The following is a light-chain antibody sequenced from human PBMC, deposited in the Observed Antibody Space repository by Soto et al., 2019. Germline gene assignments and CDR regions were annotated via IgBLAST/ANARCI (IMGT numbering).Light chain of an antibody. V-gene: IGKV1-5*01. CDR1: QSISNW. CDR3: QQHNSLYT. J-gene: IGKJ2*01. Sequence: DIQMTQSPSTLSASVGDRVTITCRASQSISNWLAWYQQKPGKAPNLLIYDASSLESGVPSRFSGSGSGTEFTLTISSLQPDDFGTYYCQQHNSLYTFGQGTKLEIK. CDR2: DAS.